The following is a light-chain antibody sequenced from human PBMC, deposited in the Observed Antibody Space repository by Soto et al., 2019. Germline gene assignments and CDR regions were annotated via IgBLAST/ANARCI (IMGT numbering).Light chain of an antibody. V-gene: IGKV3-15*01. Sequence: EIVMTQSPATLSVSPGGRATLSCRASQTISGTLAWYQQKPGRAPRLLVHGASTRAPGFPARFSGSGSGTDFTLTISSLQSEDFAVYYCQQYDNWPWTFGQGTKVDIK. CDR1: QTISGT. CDR3: QQYDNWPWT. J-gene: IGKJ1*01. CDR2: GAS.